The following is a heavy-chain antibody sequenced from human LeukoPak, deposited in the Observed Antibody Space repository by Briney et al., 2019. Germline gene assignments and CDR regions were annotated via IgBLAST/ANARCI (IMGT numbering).Heavy chain of an antibody. CDR2: ISYDGSNK. D-gene: IGHD2-8*01. CDR1: GFTFSSYA. V-gene: IGHV3-30-3*01. CDR3: ARGDSLMVSAIEFDF. J-gene: IGHJ4*02. Sequence: GGSLRLSCAASGFTFSSYAMHWVRQGPGKGLEWVAVISYDGSNKYFADSVKGRFTISRDNTKNTLYLQMNSLRAEDTAMYYCARGDSLMVSAIEFDFWGQGTLVTVSS.